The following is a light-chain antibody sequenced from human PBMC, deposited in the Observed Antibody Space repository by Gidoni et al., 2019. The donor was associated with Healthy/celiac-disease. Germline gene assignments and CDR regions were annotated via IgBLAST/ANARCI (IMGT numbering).Light chain of an antibody. CDR2: GAS. J-gene: IGKJ1*01. CDR1: QSVSSN. Sequence: EIVMTQSPATLSVSPGERATLSCRTSQSVSSNLAGYQQKPGQAPRLLIYGASTRATGIPARFSGSGSGTEFTLTISSLQSADFAVDYCQQYNNWPPWTFGQGTKVEIK. V-gene: IGKV3-15*01. CDR3: QQYNNWPPWT.